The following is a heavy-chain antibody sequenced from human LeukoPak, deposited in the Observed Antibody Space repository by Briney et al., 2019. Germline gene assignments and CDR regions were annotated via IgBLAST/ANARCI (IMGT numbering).Heavy chain of an antibody. CDR2: ISTNDI. V-gene: IGHV3-21*01. CDR3: ARDTYYYDSSGYYYFSDY. D-gene: IGHD3-22*01. J-gene: IGHJ4*02. Sequence: GGSLRLSCAASGFTLSSHTMNWVRQAPGRGLEWVSAISTNDIQYADSVKGRFTISRDNAKNSLYLQMNSLRAEDTAVYYCARDTYYYDSSGYYYFSDYWGQGTLVTVSS. CDR1: GFTLSSHT.